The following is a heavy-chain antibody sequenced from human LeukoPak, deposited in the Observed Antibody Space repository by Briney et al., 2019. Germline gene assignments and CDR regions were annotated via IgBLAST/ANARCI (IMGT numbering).Heavy chain of an antibody. CDR2: ISNSGSGF. CDR3: ARVAHRLEYDIMTGDFTNYYDHYMDV. Sequence: GGSLRLSCAASGFDFNDHYMSWIRQAPGKGLECISYISNSGSGFYYADFVKGRFTISRDNTKNLVHLQMSGLRAADSAVYYCARVAHRLEYDIMTGDFTNYYDHYMDVWGKGTTVTISS. CDR1: GFDFNDHY. V-gene: IGHV3-11*01. D-gene: IGHD3-9*01. J-gene: IGHJ6*03.